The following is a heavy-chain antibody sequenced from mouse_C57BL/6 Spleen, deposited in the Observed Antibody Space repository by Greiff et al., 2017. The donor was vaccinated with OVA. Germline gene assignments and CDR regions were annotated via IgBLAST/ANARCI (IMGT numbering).Heavy chain of an antibody. CDR2: IDPETGGT. J-gene: IGHJ1*03. CDR3: TRRGYYWYFDV. CDR1: GYTFTDYE. Sequence: QVQLQQSGAELVRPGASVTLSCKASGYTFTDYEMHWVKQTPVHGLEWIGAIDPETGGTAYNQKFKGKAILTADKSSSTAYMELRSLTSEDSAVDYCTRRGYYWYFDVWGTGTTVTVSS. V-gene: IGHV1-15*01.